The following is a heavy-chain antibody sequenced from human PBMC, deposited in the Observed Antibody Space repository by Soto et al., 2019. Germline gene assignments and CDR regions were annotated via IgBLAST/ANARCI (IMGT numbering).Heavy chain of an antibody. D-gene: IGHD6-13*01. J-gene: IGHJ6*02. CDR1: GFTFSNAW. CDR3: TTASYSSSWYPNPLGLYYSKGRDV. Sequence: GGSLRLSCAASGFTFSNAWMNWVRQAPGKGLEWVGRIKSKTDGGTTDYAAPVKGRFTISRDDSKNTLYLQMNSLKTEDTAVYYCTTASYSSSWYPNPLGLYYSKGRDVWDQGTT. CDR2: IKSKTDGGTT. V-gene: IGHV3-15*07.